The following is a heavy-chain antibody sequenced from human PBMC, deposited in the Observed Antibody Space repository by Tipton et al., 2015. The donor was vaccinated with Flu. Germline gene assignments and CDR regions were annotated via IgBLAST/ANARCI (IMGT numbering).Heavy chain of an antibody. V-gene: IGHV4-59*12. J-gene: IGHJ4*02. D-gene: IGHD2-2*01. Sequence: TLSLTCTVSGGSIGSYYWNWIRQPPGKGLEWIGYIYNSQYTKYNPSLKSRVTISVDTSKKQFSLQLTSVTAADTAVYYCARDPSLGMPDYFDYWGQGILVTASS. CDR3: ARDPSLGMPDYFDY. CDR2: IYNSQYT. CDR1: GGSIGSYY.